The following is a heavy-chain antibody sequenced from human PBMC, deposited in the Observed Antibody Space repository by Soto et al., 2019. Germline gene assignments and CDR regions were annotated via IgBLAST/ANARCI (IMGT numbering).Heavy chain of an antibody. J-gene: IGHJ6*02. CDR1: GGSFIGYY. CDR3: ARQRSGSVSYYTPYYYGMDV. D-gene: IGHD3-10*01. CDR2: INHSGST. Sequence: QVQLQQWGAGLLKPSETLSLTCAVYGGSFIGYYWSWIRQPPGKGLEWIGEINHSGSTNYNPSLKSRVTISVDTSKNQFSLKLSSVTAADTAVYYCARQRSGSVSYYTPYYYGMDVWGQGTTVTVSS. V-gene: IGHV4-34*01.